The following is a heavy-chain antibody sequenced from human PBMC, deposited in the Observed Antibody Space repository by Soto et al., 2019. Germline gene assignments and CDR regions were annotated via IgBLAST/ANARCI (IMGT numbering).Heavy chain of an antibody. Sequence: EVQLVESGGCSVKPGGSLRLSCAASGLTFSNVWMTWVRQAPGKGLEWVGRIKSKSDGETADVAAPVKARFTISRDDSKNTVFLEMNRLTSEDTALYYCAITAMINRDSSTSFDYWGRGTQVTVSS. CDR1: GLTFSNVW. D-gene: IGHD5-18*01. CDR3: AITAMINRDSSTSFDY. V-gene: IGHV3-15*01. CDR2: IKSKSDGETA. J-gene: IGHJ4*02.